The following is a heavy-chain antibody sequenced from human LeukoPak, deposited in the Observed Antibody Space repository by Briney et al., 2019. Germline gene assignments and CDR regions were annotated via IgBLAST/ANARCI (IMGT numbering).Heavy chain of an antibody. Sequence: GGSLRLSCAASGFTVSSNYMSWVRQAPGQGLEWVSVIYSGGSTYYADSVKGRFTISRDNSKNTLYLQMNSLRAEDTAVYYCAKGGLGWYAYYYYTDVWGKGTTVTISS. CDR1: GFTVSSNY. D-gene: IGHD6-13*01. CDR2: IYSGGST. CDR3: AKGGLGWYAYYYYTDV. V-gene: IGHV3-53*05. J-gene: IGHJ6*03.